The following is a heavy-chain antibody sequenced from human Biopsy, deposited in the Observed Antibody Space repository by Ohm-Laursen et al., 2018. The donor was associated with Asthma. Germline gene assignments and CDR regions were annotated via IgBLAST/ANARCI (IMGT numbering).Heavy chain of an antibody. J-gene: IGHJ3*02. V-gene: IGHV1-46*01. CDR2: IKHISE. CDR1: GYTFIGCH. Sequence: ASVKVSCKASGYTFIGCHIHWMRQAPGQGLEWLGMIKHISEYAQKFQGRVTMTRDTSTSTVYMELSSLRSEDTAVYYCARSLIVADGSDAFDIWGQGTMVTVSS. CDR3: ARSLIVADGSDAFDI. D-gene: IGHD3-22*01.